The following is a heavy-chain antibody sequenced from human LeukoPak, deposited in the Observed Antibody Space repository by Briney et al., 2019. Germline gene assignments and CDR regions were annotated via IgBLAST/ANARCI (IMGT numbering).Heavy chain of an antibody. D-gene: IGHD5-18*01. J-gene: IGHJ4*02. CDR1: GFTFSSYW. CDR3: ARVGKSGSYGYYYFDY. CDR2: IKQDGSAK. Sequence: GGSLRLSCAASGFTFSSYWMSWVRQAPGKGLEWVANIKQDGSAKYYVDSVKGRFTISRDNAKNSLYLQMNSLRAEDTAVYYCARVGKSGSYGYYYFDYWGQGTLVTVSS. V-gene: IGHV3-7*01.